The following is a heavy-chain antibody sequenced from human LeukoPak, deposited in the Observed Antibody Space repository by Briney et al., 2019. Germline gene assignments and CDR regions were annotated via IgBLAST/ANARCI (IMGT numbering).Heavy chain of an antibody. CDR1: GFTFRTSA. V-gene: IGHV3-21*01. D-gene: IGHD2-21*01. CDR3: AREVGGALDY. J-gene: IGHJ4*02. Sequence: GGSLRLSCAASGFTFRTSAMNWVRQAPGKGLEFVSSISSSSDYIYYADSVKGRFTISRDNAKNSLYLQMSSLRAEDTAVYYCAREVGGALDYWGQGTLVTVSS. CDR2: ISSSSDYI.